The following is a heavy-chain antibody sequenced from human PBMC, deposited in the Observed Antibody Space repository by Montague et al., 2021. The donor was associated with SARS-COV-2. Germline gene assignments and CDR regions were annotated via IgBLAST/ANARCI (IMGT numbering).Heavy chain of an antibody. Sequence: SETLSLTCTVSGGAHRVIAHLWGWLRQSPGGGLDWVRNIHFSGATYNNPSLRNRVTMSVDPSKLQLSLSLDSLTAADTAKYFCARHVGHGTDCRYFDSWGQGIPVTVSS. V-gene: IGHV4-39*01. CDR1: GGAHRVIAHL. CDR2: IHFSGAT. D-gene: IGHD3-16*01. J-gene: IGHJ1*01. CDR3: ARHVGHGTDCRYFDS.